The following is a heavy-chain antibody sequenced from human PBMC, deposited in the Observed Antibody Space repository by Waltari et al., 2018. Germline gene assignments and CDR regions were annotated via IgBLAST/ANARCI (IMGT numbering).Heavy chain of an antibody. CDR3: ATYIGASVGTAAFDV. D-gene: IGHD1-26*01. J-gene: IGHJ3*01. Sequence: QLQLQESGPGLVKPSETLSLTCSVSGDSITSNRHYWGWIRQPPGQGLEGIGTSSYSGTTESSPSLKGRVTLSGDTSRNQLSLELGSVTATDTAMYYCATYIGASVGTAAFDVWGQGTMVNVSS. CDR2: SSYSGTT. CDR1: GDSITSNRHY. V-gene: IGHV4-39*01.